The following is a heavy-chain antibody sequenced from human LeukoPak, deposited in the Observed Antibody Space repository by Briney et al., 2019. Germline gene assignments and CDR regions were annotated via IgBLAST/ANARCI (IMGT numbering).Heavy chain of an antibody. J-gene: IGHJ6*03. D-gene: IGHD3-9*01. CDR3: ARAGYYDILTGYYYYYMDV. Sequence: ASVRVSCKASGYTFTGYYMHWVRQAPGQGLEWMGWINPNSGGTNYAQKLQGRVTMTTDTSTSSAYMELRSLRSDDTAVYYCARAGYYDILTGYYYYYMDVWGKGTTVTASS. CDR1: GYTFTGYY. CDR2: INPNSGGT. V-gene: IGHV1-2*02.